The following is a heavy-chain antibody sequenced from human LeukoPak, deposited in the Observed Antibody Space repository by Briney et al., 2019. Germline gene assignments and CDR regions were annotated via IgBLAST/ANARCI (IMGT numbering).Heavy chain of an antibody. Sequence: PSETLSLTCTVSGYSITSGYYWAWIRQSPGKGLEWIGSIYHSGNTYYNPSLKSRVIILVDTSKNQFSLQLGSVTPTDTAVYYCARAGYCSGVSCCSAVPGKYWGQGALVTVSS. J-gene: IGHJ4*02. CDR3: ARAGYCSGVSCCSAVPGKY. CDR1: GYSITSGYY. V-gene: IGHV4-38-2*02. CDR2: IYHSGNT. D-gene: IGHD2-15*01.